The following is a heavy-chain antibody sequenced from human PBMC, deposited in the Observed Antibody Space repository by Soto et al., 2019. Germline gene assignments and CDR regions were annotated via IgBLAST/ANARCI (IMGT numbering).Heavy chain of an antibody. CDR1: VYTFTSYG. J-gene: IGHJ5*02. CDR2: INAANGDT. Sequence: ASVNVSCKASVYTFTSYGIHWVRQAPGQRLEWMGWINAANGDTKYSPKFQGRVTITRDTSASTAYMELSSLRSEDTAVYYCVRRHVSATGIDWFDPWGQGTLVTVSS. V-gene: IGHV1-3*01. D-gene: IGHD6-13*01. CDR3: VRRHVSATGIDWFDP.